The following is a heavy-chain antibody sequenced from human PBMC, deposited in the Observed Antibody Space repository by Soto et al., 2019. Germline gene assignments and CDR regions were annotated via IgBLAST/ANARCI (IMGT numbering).Heavy chain of an antibody. J-gene: IGHJ5*02. CDR3: ARDPGTLNWFDP. CDR1: GFTFSSYS. Sequence: EVQLVESGGGLVQPGGSLRLSCAASGFTFSSYSMNWVRQAPGKGLEWVSYISSSSSTIYYADSVKGRFTISRDNAKNSLYLQMNILRDEDTAVYYCARDPGTLNWFDPWGQGTLVTVSS. CDR2: ISSSSSTI. D-gene: IGHD3-10*01. V-gene: IGHV3-48*02.